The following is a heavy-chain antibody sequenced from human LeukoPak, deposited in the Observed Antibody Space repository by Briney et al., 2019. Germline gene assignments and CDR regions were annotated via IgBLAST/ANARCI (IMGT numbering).Heavy chain of an antibody. CDR2: INPSGGST. D-gene: IGHD1-26*01. Sequence: GASVKVSCKASGYTFVNYYMHWVRQAPGQGLEWMGMINPSGGSTRNAQKFQGRVTMTRDTSPSTVYMELSSLRSEDTAIYYCARLGGTERFDYWGQGTLVTVSS. J-gene: IGHJ4*02. CDR1: GYTFVNYY. CDR3: ARLGGTERFDY. V-gene: IGHV1-46*03.